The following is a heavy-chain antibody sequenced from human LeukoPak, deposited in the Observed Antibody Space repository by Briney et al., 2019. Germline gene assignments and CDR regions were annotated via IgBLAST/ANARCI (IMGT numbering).Heavy chain of an antibody. CDR2: IDPSGGST. J-gene: IGHJ4*02. D-gene: IGHD3-22*01. V-gene: IGHV1-46*01. Sequence: ASVKVSCKASGYTFTSYYMHWVRQAPGQGLEWMGIIDPSGGSTSYAQKFQGRVTTTRDTSTSTVYMELSSLRSEDTAVYYCARHSAPLYYYDSSGYPDYWGQGTLVTVSS. CDR1: GYTFTSYY. CDR3: ARHSAPLYYYDSSGYPDY.